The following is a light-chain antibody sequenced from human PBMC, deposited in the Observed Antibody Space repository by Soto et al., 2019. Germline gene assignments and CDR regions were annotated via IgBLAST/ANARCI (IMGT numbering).Light chain of an antibody. V-gene: IGKV3-11*01. Sequence: DMVLTQSPAILSLSPGERATLSCRASEDVGNSLAWYQQRPGQSPRLLIYDVSNRATGIPSRFSGSGSGADFTLTISSLEPDDFAVYYCQQRYNWPRTFGQGTKVDIK. CDR2: DVS. J-gene: IGKJ1*01. CDR3: QQRYNWPRT. CDR1: EDVGNS.